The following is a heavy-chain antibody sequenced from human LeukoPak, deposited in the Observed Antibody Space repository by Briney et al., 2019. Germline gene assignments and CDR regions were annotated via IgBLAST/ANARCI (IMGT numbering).Heavy chain of an antibody. CDR2: IYSGGST. CDR3: ARRAGAYSHPYDY. V-gene: IGHV3-53*01. CDR1: GFTVSSDS. J-gene: IGHJ4*02. Sequence: GGSLRLSCTVSGFTVSSDSMSWVRQAPGKGLEWVSFIYSGGSTHYSDSVKGRFTISRDNSKDTLYLQMNSLRAEDTAVYYCARRAGAYSHPYDYWGQGTLVTVSS. D-gene: IGHD4/OR15-4a*01.